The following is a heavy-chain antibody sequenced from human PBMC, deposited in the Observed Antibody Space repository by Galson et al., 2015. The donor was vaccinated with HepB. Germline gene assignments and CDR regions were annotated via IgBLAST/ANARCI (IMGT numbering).Heavy chain of an antibody. CDR1: GYTFNHYP. CDR3: ARDYSGYDQLYFFDS. D-gene: IGHD5-12*01. J-gene: IGHJ4*02. Sequence: SVKVSCKASGYTFNHYPIHWVRQAPGQSLEWMGWINAASGDTEYSQTFQDRIIITRDTSANTAFMELSSLRSEDTAVYYCARDYSGYDQLYFFDSWGQGTLVSVSS. V-gene: IGHV1-3*01. CDR2: INAASGDT.